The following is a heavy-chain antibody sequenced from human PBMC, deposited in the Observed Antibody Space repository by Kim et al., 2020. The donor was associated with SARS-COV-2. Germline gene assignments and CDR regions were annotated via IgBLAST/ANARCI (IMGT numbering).Heavy chain of an antibody. CDR3: AKGDLVRDAFDI. J-gene: IGHJ3*02. D-gene: IGHD6-13*01. Sequence: DYAVSVKSRITINPDTSKNQFSLQLNSVTPEDTAVYYCAKGDLVRDAFDIWGQGTMVTVSS. V-gene: IGHV6-1*01.